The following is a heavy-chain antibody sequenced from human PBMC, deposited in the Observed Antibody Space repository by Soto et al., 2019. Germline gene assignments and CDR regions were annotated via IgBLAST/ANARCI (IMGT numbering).Heavy chain of an antibody. CDR2: ISGSGGST. J-gene: IGHJ4*02. CDR3: AKDDRISSGWSFDY. CDR1: GFTFVRYA. Sequence: SLRLSCAASGFTFVRYAMSWVRQAPGKGLEWVSAISGSGGSTYYADSVKGRFTISRDNSKNTLYLQMNSLRAEDTAVYYCAKDDRISSGWSFDYWGQGTLVTVSS. V-gene: IGHV3-23*01. D-gene: IGHD6-19*01.